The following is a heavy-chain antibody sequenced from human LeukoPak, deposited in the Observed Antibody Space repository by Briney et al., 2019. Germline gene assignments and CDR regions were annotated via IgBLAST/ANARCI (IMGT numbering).Heavy chain of an antibody. CDR2: IYPGDSDT. CDR1: GYDFTHYW. D-gene: IGHD3-3*01. Sequence: GDSLRISCKGSGYDFTHYWIGWVRQMPGKGLEWMGLIYPGDSDTRYSPSFQGLVTISVEKSINTACLQWSSLKASDTAVYYCARDDYFALWGRGTLVTVSS. V-gene: IGHV5-51*01. J-gene: IGHJ4*01. CDR3: ARDDYFAL.